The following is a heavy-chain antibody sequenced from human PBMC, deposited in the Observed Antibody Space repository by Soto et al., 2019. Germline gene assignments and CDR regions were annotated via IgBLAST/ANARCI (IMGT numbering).Heavy chain of an antibody. Sequence: SETLSLTCTVSGGSISSGDYYWSWIRQPPGKGLEWIGYIYYSGSTYYNPSLKSRVTISVDTSKNQFSLKLSSVTAADTAVYYCARGPFAPPTSNAFDIWGQGTMVTVSS. CDR2: IYYSGST. CDR3: ARGPFAPPTSNAFDI. CDR1: GGSISSGDYY. V-gene: IGHV4-30-4*01. J-gene: IGHJ3*02.